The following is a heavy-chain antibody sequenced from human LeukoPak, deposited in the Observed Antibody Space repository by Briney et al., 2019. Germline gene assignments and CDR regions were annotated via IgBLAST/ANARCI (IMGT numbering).Heavy chain of an antibody. Sequence: PGESLKISCKGSGYSFTTYWIGWVRQMPGKGLEWMGIIYPGDSEIRYSPSFQGQVTISADKSINTAYLQWSSLKASDTAMYYCAKNNGKYSRGWFNYDYGMDVWGKGTTVTVSP. CDR3: AKNNGKYSRGWFNYDYGMDV. CDR1: GYSFTTYW. CDR2: IYPGDSEI. J-gene: IGHJ6*04. V-gene: IGHV5-51*01. D-gene: IGHD6-19*01.